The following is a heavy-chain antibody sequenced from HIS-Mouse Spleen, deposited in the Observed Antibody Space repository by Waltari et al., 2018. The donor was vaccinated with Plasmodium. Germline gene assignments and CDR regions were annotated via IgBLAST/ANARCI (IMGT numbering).Heavy chain of an antibody. Sequence: EVQLVESGGGLIQPGGSLILSCAASGFTVSSNYLSWFRQAPGKGLEWVSVIYSGGRTYYADSVKGRFTISRDNSKNTLYLQMNSLRAEDTAVYYCARGMRSSSSAFDIWGQGTMVTVSS. CDR1: GFTVSSNY. V-gene: IGHV3-53*01. CDR3: ARGMRSSSSAFDI. CDR2: IYSGGRT. J-gene: IGHJ3*02. D-gene: IGHD6-6*01.